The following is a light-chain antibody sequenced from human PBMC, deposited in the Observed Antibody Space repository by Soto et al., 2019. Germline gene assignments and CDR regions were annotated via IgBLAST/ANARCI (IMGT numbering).Light chain of an antibody. CDR1: QTIDKY. CDR2: ATS. Sequence: DVKMTQSPSSLSASMGDRVTITCRASQTIDKYLNWYQQKPGKAPNLLIYATSALQSGVPSRFSGSGSGTDFTLTISSLQPEDFATYYCQQRETFGQGTKV. J-gene: IGKJ1*01. CDR3: QQRET. V-gene: IGKV1-39*01.